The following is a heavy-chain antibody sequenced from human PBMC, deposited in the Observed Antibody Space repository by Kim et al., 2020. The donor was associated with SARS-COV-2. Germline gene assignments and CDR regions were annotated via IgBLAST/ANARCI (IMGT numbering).Heavy chain of an antibody. V-gene: IGHV1-8*01. CDR2: MNPNSGNT. J-gene: IGHJ3*02. CDR1: GYTFTSYD. Sequence: ASVKVSCKASGYTFTSYDINWVRQATGQGLEWMGWMNPNSGNTGYAQKFQGRVTMTRNTSISTAYMELSSLRSEDTAVYYCARAAENYYTIFEGGDAFDIWGQGTMVTVSS. CDR3: ARAAENYYTIFEGGDAFDI. D-gene: IGHD3-3*01.